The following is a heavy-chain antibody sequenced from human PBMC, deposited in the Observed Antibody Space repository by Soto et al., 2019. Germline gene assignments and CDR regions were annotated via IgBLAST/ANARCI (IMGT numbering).Heavy chain of an antibody. J-gene: IGHJ2*01. V-gene: IGHV1-18*01. CDR2: INTYNGDP. CDR3: ARGSSPTAGGYIDL. Sequence: QVQLVQSGAEVKNPGASVKVSCKASGYTFTSYGISWVRQAPGQGLEWMGWINTYNGDPSYTQNLQDRVTMTTDPSTSTGYMERRSLRSDDTAVYFCARGSSPTAGGYIDLWGSGTLVTVSP. CDR1: GYTFTSYG. D-gene: IGHD4-17*01.